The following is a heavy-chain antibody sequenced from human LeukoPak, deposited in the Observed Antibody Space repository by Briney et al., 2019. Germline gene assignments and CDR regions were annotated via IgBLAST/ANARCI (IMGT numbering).Heavy chain of an antibody. Sequence: ASVKVSCKASGYTFTSYGISWVRQAPGQGLEWMGWISAYNGNTNYAQKLQGRVTMTTDTSTSTAYMELRSLRSDDTAVYYCARDGVGVGLRYFDSSYYFDYWGQGTLVTVSS. CDR2: ISAYNGNT. J-gene: IGHJ4*02. CDR3: ARDGVGVGLRYFDSSYYFDY. CDR1: GYTFTSYG. D-gene: IGHD3-9*01. V-gene: IGHV1-18*01.